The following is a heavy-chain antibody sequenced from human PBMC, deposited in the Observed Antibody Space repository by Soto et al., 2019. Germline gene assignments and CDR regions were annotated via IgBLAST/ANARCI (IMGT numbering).Heavy chain of an antibody. CDR3: ARGGDVVVPTALDY. D-gene: IGHD2-2*01. J-gene: IGHJ4*02. Sequence: QVQLQESGPGLVKPSGTLSLTCAVSGGSINSSNWWSWVRQPPGKGLEWIEEIYHSGSTNYNPSLKSRVTISVDKSKNQFSLNLSSMTAADTAVYYCARGGDVVVPTALDYWGQGTLVTVSS. V-gene: IGHV4-4*02. CDR2: IYHSGST. CDR1: GGSINSSNW.